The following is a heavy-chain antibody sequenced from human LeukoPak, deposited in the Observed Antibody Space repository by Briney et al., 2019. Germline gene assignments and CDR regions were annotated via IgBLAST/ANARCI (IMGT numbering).Heavy chain of an antibody. CDR3: ARASDPWLQLT. V-gene: IGHV3-7*05. D-gene: IGHD5-24*01. CDR2: IKQDGGEK. J-gene: IGHJ5*02. CDR1: GFTFSNYW. Sequence: PGGSLRLSCAASGFTFSNYWMIWVRQAPGKGLEWVANIKQDGGEKRYADSVRGRFTVSRDNAHTSLYLQMSSLRAEDTALYFCARASDPWLQLTWGQGTLVTVSS.